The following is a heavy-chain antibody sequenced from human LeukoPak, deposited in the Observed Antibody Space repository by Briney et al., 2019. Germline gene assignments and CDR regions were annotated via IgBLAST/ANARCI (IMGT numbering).Heavy chain of an antibody. J-gene: IGHJ6*02. CDR2: INPSGGST. CDR3: ARDRIVTTDYYYGMDV. V-gene: IGHV1-46*01. D-gene: IGHD1-14*01. CDR1: GYTFTSYG. Sequence: ASVKVSCEASGYTFTSYGISWVRQAPGQGLEWMGIINPSGGSTSYAQKFQGRVTMTRDTSTSTVYMELSSLRSEDTAVYYCARDRIVTTDYYYGMDVWGQGTTVTVSS.